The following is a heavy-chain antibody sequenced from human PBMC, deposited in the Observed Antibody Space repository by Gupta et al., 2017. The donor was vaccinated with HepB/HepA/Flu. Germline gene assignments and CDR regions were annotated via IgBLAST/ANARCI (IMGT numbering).Heavy chain of an antibody. D-gene: IGHD3-16*01. V-gene: IGHV3-23*01. Sequence: EVQLLESGGGLVQPGGSLRLSCAASGFTFSSYAMSWVRQAPGKGLEWVSAISGSGGSTYYADAGKGRFTISRDKSKNTLYLQMKSLRAEDTAVYYCARETFGGGGDAFDIWGQGTMVTVSS. CDR1: GFTFSSYA. CDR2: ISGSGGST. CDR3: ARETFGGGGDAFDI. J-gene: IGHJ3*02.